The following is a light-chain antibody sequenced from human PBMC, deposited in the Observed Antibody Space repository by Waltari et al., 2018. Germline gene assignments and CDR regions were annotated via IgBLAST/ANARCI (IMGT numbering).Light chain of an antibody. CDR3: QQYHNWPPWA. J-gene: IGKJ1*01. CDR2: GAS. Sequence: DIVMTQSPATLSVSPGESATPSCRASQSVGTNLAWYQQRPGQAPRLLLYGASSRATGIPARFSGSGSGTDFTLTINSLQPEDFALYYCQQYHNWPPWAFGQGTKVEIK. CDR1: QSVGTN. V-gene: IGKV3-15*01.